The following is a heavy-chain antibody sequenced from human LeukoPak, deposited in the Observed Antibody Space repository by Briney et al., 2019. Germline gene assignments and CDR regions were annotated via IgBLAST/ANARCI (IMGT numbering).Heavy chain of an antibody. Sequence: GASVKVSCKASGYTFTGYYMHWVRQAPGQGLEWMGWINPNSGGTNYAQKFQGRVTMTRDTSISTAYMELSRLRSDDTAVYYCARDLYRISGTYYYYMDVWGKGTTVTVSS. J-gene: IGHJ6*03. CDR1: GYTFTGYY. V-gene: IGHV1-2*02. CDR2: INPNSGGT. D-gene: IGHD2/OR15-2a*01. CDR3: ARDLYRISGTYYYYMDV.